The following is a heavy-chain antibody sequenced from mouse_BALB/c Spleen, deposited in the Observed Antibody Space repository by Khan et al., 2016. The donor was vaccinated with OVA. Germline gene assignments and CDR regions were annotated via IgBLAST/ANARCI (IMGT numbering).Heavy chain of an antibody. J-gene: IGHJ2*01. V-gene: IGHV3-2*02. D-gene: IGHD1-1*01. Sequence: EVKLKESGPGLVKPSQSLSLTCTVTGYSITSGYAWNWIRQFPGNKLEWMGYISYSGVTSYTPSLKSRISITRDTSKNQFFLQLNSVTTEDTATYYCARGNYYGYYFDYWGQGTTLTVSS. CDR2: ISYSGVT. CDR3: ARGNYYGYYFDY. CDR1: GYSITSGYA.